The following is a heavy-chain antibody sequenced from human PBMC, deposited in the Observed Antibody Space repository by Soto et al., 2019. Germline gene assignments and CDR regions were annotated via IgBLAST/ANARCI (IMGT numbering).Heavy chain of an antibody. CDR3: ATGGWNPFDY. CDR2: VSGYNGNT. D-gene: IGHD1-1*01. J-gene: IGHJ4*02. CDR1: GYTFSDNG. Sequence: QDQLVQSGAEVKKPGASVKVSCKASGYTFSDNGISWVRQAPGQGLEWMGWVSGYNGNTKYAKKFQGRVTMTTDTSTSTAYMDLRSLGSDDSAVYYCATGGWNPFDYWGQGTLVTVSS. V-gene: IGHV1-18*01.